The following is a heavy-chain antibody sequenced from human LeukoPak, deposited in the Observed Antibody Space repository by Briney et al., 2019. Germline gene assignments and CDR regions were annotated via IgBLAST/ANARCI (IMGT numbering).Heavy chain of an antibody. CDR2: IYYSGST. V-gene: IGHV4-59*01. Sequence: RSETLSLTCTVSGGSISSYYWSWIRQPPGKGLEWIGYIYYSGSTNYNPSLKSRVTISVDTSKNQFSLKLSSVTAADTAVYYCARDGSSSWYGSFDWFDPWGQGTLVTVSS. CDR1: GGSISSYY. J-gene: IGHJ5*02. CDR3: ARDGSSSWYGSFDWFDP. D-gene: IGHD6-13*01.